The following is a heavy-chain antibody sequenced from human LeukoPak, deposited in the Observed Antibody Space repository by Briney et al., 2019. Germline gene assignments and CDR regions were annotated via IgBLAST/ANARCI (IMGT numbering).Heavy chain of an antibody. V-gene: IGHV3-23*01. D-gene: IGHD5-18*01. Sequence: GGSLRLSCAASGFTFSTYAMNWVRQAPGKGLEWVSVISGSDTFYADSVKGRFTISRGISKNTLYLQMNTLRAEDTAVYFCARSLNRGYTYGDAFGMWGQGTMVTVSS. J-gene: IGHJ3*02. CDR2: ISGSDT. CDR3: ARSLNRGYTYGDAFGM. CDR1: GFTFSTYA.